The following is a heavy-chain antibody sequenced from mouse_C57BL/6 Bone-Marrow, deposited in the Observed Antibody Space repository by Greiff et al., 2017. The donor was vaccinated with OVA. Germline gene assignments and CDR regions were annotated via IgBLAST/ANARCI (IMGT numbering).Heavy chain of an antibody. V-gene: IGHV1-64*01. J-gene: IGHJ4*01. Sequence: QVQLQQPGAELVKPGASVKLSRKASGYTFTSYWMHWVKQRPGQGLEWIGMIHPNSGSTNYNEKFKSKATLTVDKSSSTAYMQLSSLTSEDSAVYYCARFGSSERAMDRDYWGQGTSVTVSS. D-gene: IGHD1-1*01. CDR3: ARFGSSERAMDRDY. CDR1: GYTFTSYW. CDR2: IHPNSGST.